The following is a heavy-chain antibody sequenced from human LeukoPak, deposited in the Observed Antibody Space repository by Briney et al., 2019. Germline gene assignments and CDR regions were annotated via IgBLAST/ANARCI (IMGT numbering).Heavy chain of an antibody. J-gene: IGHJ4*02. CDR2: ISYDGSNK. CDR3: AKDQCSSTSCYGELDY. V-gene: IGHV3-30*18. CDR1: GFTFSSYG. Sequence: GGSLRLSCAASGFTFSSYGMHWVRQAPGKGLEWVAVISYDGSNKYYADSVEGRFTISRDNSKNTLYLQMNSLRAEDTAVYYCAKDQCSSTSCYGELDYWGQGTLVTVSS. D-gene: IGHD2-2*01.